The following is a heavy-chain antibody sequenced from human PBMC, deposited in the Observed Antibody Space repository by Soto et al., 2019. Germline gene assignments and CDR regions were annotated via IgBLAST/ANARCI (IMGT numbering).Heavy chain of an antibody. J-gene: IGHJ5*02. CDR2: INAGNGNT. V-gene: IGHV1-3*01. CDR1: GYTFTSYA. CDR3: ARASYYDFWRGNRVFDP. D-gene: IGHD3-3*01. Sequence: ASVKVSCKASGYTFTSYAMHWVRQAPGQRLEWMGWINAGNGNTKYSQKFQGRVTITRDTSASTAYVELSSLRAEDTAVYYCARASYYDFWRGNRVFDPWGQGTLVTVS.